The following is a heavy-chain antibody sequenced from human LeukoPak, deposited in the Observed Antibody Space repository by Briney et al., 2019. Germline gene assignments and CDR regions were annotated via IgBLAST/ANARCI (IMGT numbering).Heavy chain of an antibody. V-gene: IGHV4-59*01. D-gene: IGHD4-17*01. J-gene: IGHJ2*01. CDR1: GGSISSYY. CDR3: ARGPPVTTDWYFDL. Sequence: SETLSLTCTVSGGSISSYYWSWIRQPPGKGLEWIGYIYYSGSTNYNPSLKSRVTISVDTSKNQFSLKLSSVTAADTAVYYCARGPPVTTDWYFDLWGRGTLVTVSS. CDR2: IYYSGST.